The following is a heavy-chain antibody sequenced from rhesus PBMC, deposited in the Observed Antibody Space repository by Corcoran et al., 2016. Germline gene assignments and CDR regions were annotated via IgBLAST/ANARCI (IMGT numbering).Heavy chain of an antibody. Sequence: EVQLVESGVGLAQPGWFLRLSCASSGFNFGGSFMDWVRQTPGRGLEWVSRISNTGADTNHADSVKGRFTISRDNGKNTLYLQMASLRIEDTAVYYCVREMNTVTGIDFWGQGVLVTVSS. CDR2: ISNTGADT. V-gene: IGHV3S18*01. CDR3: VREMNTVTGIDF. CDR1: GFNFGGSF. J-gene: IGHJ4*01. D-gene: IGHD4-23*01.